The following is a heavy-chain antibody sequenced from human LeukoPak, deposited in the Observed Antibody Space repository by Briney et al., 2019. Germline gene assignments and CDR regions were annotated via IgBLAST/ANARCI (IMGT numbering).Heavy chain of an antibody. V-gene: IGHV4-59*08. D-gene: IGHD3-10*01. CDR3: ARLYGSGSSLYFDY. CDR1: GGSISTYY. Sequence: SETLSLTCTVSGGSISTYYWSWIRQPPGKGLEWIGSIYYSGSTYYNPSLKSRVTISVDTSKNQFSLKLSSVTAADTAVYYCARLYGSGSSLYFDYWGQGTLVTVSS. CDR2: IYYSGST. J-gene: IGHJ4*02.